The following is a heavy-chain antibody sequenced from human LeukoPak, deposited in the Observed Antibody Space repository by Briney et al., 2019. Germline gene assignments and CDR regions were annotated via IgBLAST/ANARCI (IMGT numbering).Heavy chain of an antibody. V-gene: IGHV1-8*01. CDR2: MNPNSGNT. D-gene: IGHD3-9*01. Sequence: GASVKVSCKASGYTFTSYDINWVRQATGQGLEWMGWMNPNSGNTGYAQKFQGRVTMTRNTSISTAYMELSSLRSEDTAVYYCARGEPYSFLTGYYPGGSYYGMDVWGQGTTVTVSS. CDR3: ARGEPYSFLTGYYPGGSYYGMDV. J-gene: IGHJ6*02. CDR1: GYTFTSYD.